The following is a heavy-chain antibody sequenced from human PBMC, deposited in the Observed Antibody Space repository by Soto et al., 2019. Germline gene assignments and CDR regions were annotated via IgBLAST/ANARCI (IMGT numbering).Heavy chain of an antibody. D-gene: IGHD2-2*01. CDR1: GGSISSSSYY. V-gene: IGHV4-39*01. CDR2: IYYSGST. J-gene: IGHJ6*03. CDR3: ARHDYGYCSSTSCYSTYYYYYMDV. Sequence: SETLSLTCTVSGGSISSSSYYWGWIRQPPGKGLEWIGSIYYSGSTYYNPSLKSRVTISVDTSKNQFSLKLSSVTAADTAVYYCARHDYGYCSSTSCYSTYYYYYMDVWGKGTTVTVSS.